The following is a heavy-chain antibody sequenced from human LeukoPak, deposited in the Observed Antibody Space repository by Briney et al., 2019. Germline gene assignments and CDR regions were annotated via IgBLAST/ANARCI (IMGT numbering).Heavy chain of an antibody. CDR3: ARGYCSSTSCYTSQDAFDI. V-gene: IGHV3-13*01. Sequence: GGSLRLSCAASGFTFSSYDMHWVRQATGKGLEWVSAIGTAGDTYYPGSVKGRFTISRENAKNSLYLQMNSLRAGDTAVYYCARGYCSSTSCYTSQDAFDIWGQGTMVTVSS. CDR2: IGTAGDT. CDR1: GFTFSSYD. J-gene: IGHJ3*02. D-gene: IGHD2-2*02.